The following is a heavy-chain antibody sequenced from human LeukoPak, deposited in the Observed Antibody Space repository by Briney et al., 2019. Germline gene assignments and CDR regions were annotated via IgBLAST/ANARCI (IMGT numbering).Heavy chain of an antibody. CDR3: AKDGGDYDYYDYYMDV. CDR1: GFSFSTYG. CDR2: IRYDGSNK. V-gene: IGHV3-30*02. D-gene: IGHD4-17*01. J-gene: IGHJ6*03. Sequence: PGGSLRLSCAASGFSFSTYGMNWVRQAPGKGLDWVAFIRYDGSNKYYADSVKGRFTNSRDNSKNTVYLQMNSLRAEDTAVYYCAKDGGDYDYYDYYMDVWGKGTTVTVSS.